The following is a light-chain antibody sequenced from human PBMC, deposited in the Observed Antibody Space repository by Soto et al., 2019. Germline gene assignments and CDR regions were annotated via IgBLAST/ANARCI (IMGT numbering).Light chain of an antibody. J-gene: IGKJ1*01. CDR3: HQYGTSPRT. V-gene: IGKV3-20*01. CDR2: AAS. Sequence: EIVWTQSPGTLSLSPGERATLSCRASQSVSSSYFAWYQQKPGQAPRLLIYAASSRATGIPDRFSGSGSGTDSTLTISRLEPEDFAVYYCHQYGTSPRTFGQGTKVEIK. CDR1: QSVSSSY.